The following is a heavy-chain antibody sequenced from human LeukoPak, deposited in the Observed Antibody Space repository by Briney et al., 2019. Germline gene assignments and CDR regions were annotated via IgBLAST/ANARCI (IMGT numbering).Heavy chain of an antibody. J-gene: IGHJ4*02. CDR2: ISAYNGNT. Sequence: GASVKVSCTASGYTFTSYGINWVRQAPGQGLEWMGWISAYNGNTNYAQKLQGRVTMTTDTSTSTAYMELRSLRSDDTAVYYCARDPSIVATTGRIHYWRQGTLVTVSS. D-gene: IGHD5-12*01. CDR3: ARDPSIVATTGRIHY. V-gene: IGHV1-18*01. CDR1: GYTFTSYG.